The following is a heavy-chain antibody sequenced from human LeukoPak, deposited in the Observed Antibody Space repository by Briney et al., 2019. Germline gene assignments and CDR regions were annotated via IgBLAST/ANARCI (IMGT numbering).Heavy chain of an antibody. CDR3: ARDFRCSSGGQYYGMDV. CDR1: GFTFSSNE. CDR2: ISSSGSTI. Sequence: PGGSLRLSCAASGFTFSSNEMNWVRQAPGKGLEWVSYISSSGSTIYYADSVKGRFTISRDNAKNSLYLQMNSLRAEDTAVYYCARDFRCSSGGQYYGMDVWGQGTTVTVSS. V-gene: IGHV3-48*03. D-gene: IGHD6-6*01. J-gene: IGHJ6*02.